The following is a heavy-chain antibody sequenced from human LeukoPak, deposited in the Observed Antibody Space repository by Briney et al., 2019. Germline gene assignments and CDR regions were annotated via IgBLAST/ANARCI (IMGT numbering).Heavy chain of an antibody. Sequence: GGSLRLSCAASGFTFRSYEVNWVRRAPGKGREGVSYISSSVSTTYYADSVKGRFTISRDNAKSSLYLQMNSLRAEDTAIYYCASDGHRGSDFDYWGQGTLVTVSS. D-gene: IGHD1-26*01. CDR1: GFTFRSYE. V-gene: IGHV3-48*03. CDR2: ISSSVSTT. CDR3: ASDGHRGSDFDY. J-gene: IGHJ4*02.